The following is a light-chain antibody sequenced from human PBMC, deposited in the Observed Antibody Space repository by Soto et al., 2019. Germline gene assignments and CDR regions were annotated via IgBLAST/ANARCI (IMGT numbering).Light chain of an antibody. CDR3: QQYNDYSTWT. V-gene: IGKV1-5*01. J-gene: IGKJ1*01. CDR2: DAS. Sequence: DIPITQSPSTLSASLGDRVTITGRASQSISRWLAWYQQKPGKDPKGLIWDASCLQRGVPSRFSGSGAGTEFTLTISSLQPDDFATYYCQQYNDYSTWTFGQGTKVDI. CDR1: QSISRW.